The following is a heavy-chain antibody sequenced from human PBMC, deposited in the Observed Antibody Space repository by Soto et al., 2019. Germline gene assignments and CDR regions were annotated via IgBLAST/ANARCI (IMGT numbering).Heavy chain of an antibody. J-gene: IGHJ4*02. D-gene: IGHD6-13*01. CDR3: ARVQIGSSSAGSRSFGY. CDR2: INPSGGST. CDR1: GYTFTRYY. V-gene: IGHV1-46*01. Sequence: ASVKVSCKASGYTFTRYYMHWVRQAPGQGLEWMGIINPSGGSTSYAQKFQGRVTMTRDTSTSTVYKELSSLRSEDTAVYYCARVQIGSSSAGSRSFGYWDRGTMGVVSS.